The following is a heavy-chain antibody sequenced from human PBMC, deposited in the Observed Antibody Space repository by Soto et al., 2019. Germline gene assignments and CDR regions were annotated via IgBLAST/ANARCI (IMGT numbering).Heavy chain of an antibody. J-gene: IGHJ4*02. D-gene: IGHD5-12*01. CDR1: GFTFMSYA. CDR2: ISGSGGST. CDR3: AKISSQWLPYIDY. V-gene: IGHV3-23*01. Sequence: GGSLRLCCAASGFTFMSYAMSWVRQAPVKGLEWVSAISGSGGSTYYADSVKGRFTISRDNSKNTLYLQMNSLRAEDTAVYYCAKISSQWLPYIDYWGQGTLVTVSS.